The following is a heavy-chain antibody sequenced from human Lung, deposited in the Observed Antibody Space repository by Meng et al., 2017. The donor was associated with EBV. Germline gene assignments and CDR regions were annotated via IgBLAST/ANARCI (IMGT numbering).Heavy chain of an antibody. V-gene: IGHV4-4*07. D-gene: IGHD2-15*01. CDR1: GDSTSDYF. CDR3: AREWCSGGSCYPDY. Sequence: QLQESGPGLVKSSEPLSLTCTVSGDSTSDYFWNWIRQPAGKGLEWIGRIYSSGITNYNPSLQSRVTMSVDTSKNQFSLKLYSVTAADTAVYYCAREWCSGGSCYPDYWGQGTLVTVSS. CDR2: IYSSGIT. J-gene: IGHJ4*02.